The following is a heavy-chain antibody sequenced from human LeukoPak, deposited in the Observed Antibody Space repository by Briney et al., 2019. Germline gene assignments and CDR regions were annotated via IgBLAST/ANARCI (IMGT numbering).Heavy chain of an antibody. D-gene: IGHD1-26*01. CDR1: GYSFTSYW. J-gene: IGHJ3*02. Sequence: GESLKISCKGSGYSFTSYWIGWVRQMPGKGLEWMGIIYPGDSDTRYSPSFQGQVTISADKSISTAYLQWSSLKASDTAMYYCARPGKRSGSSKDTFDIWGQGTMVTVSS. V-gene: IGHV5-51*01. CDR2: IYPGDSDT. CDR3: ARPGKRSGSSKDTFDI.